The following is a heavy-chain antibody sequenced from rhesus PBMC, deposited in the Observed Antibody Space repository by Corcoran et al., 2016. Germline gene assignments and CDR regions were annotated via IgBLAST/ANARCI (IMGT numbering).Heavy chain of an antibody. D-gene: IGHD6-13*01. V-gene: IGHV4-76*01. J-gene: IGHJ4*01. Sequence: QVQLQESGPGVVKPSETLSLTCGVSGSSISSGYDWSWIRQPPGKGLEWIGYMYCSSGSTKYNPSLKNLITISTDTSKHQFYLKLSSVTAAATAVYYCARRIAAPPSYYFDYWGQGVLVTVSS. CDR2: MYCSSGST. CDR1: GSSISSGYD. CDR3: ARRIAAPPSYYFDY.